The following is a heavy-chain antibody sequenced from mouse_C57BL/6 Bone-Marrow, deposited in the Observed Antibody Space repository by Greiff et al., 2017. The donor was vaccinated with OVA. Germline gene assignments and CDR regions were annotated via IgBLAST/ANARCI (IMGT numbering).Heavy chain of an antibody. V-gene: IGHV7-3*01. CDR1: GFTFTNYY. D-gene: IGHD1-1*01. CDR3: ARYKGRVAVDYFDY. CDR2: IRNKPNGSTT. Sequence: EVKVIESGGGLVQPGDSLSLSCAASGFTFTNYYMSWVRQPPGKALEWLAFIRNKPNGSTTEYSASVKGRFTISSDNSKSILYLQMNALRAEDSATDYCARYKGRVAVDYFDYWGQGTALTVSS. J-gene: IGHJ2*01.